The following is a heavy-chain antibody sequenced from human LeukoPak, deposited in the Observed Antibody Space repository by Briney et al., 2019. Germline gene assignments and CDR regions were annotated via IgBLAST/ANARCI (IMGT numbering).Heavy chain of an antibody. J-gene: IGHJ4*02. V-gene: IGHV4-59*01. CDR3: ARGLRDLLPDF. Sequence: PSETLSLTCTVSGGSIRGYYWSWIRQPPGKGLEWIGYFYYRGSTNYNPSLESRVSISVDTSKNQVSLKLNSVTTADTAVYYCARGLRDLLPDFWGQGTLVTVSS. D-gene: IGHD2-21*01. CDR2: FYYRGST. CDR1: GGSIRGYY.